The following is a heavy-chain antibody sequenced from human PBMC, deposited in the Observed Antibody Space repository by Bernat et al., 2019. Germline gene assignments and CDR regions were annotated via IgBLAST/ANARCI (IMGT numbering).Heavy chain of an antibody. CDR2: IWYDGSNK. V-gene: IGHV3-33*01. CDR3: ASDLSMVRGVIAYYNGIDV. J-gene: IGHJ6*01. Sequence: QVQVMESGRNLVQPGRCLKPSCAASGFTLTSSGMHWVRQAPGKGLEWVAVIWYDGSNKYYADSVKGRFTISRDNSKNTLYLQMNSLRAEDTAVYYCASDLSMVRGVIAYYNGIDVWGLAITVSVYS. D-gene: IGHD3-10*01. CDR1: GFTLTSSG.